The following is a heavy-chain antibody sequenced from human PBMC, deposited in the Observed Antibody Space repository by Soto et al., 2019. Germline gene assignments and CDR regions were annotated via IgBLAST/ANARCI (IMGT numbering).Heavy chain of an antibody. J-gene: IGHJ4*02. Sequence: QVQLVQSGAEVKKPGTSVRVSCKASGYTFTNYLIQWVRQAPGQRLEWMGWINVGNGNTRYSQKFQGRVTLTRDTSARTAYMDLSSLTSEDTAVYYCARALSGESITSNFWGQGTLVTVSS. CDR2: INVGNGNT. V-gene: IGHV1-3*01. CDR3: ARALSGESITSNF. D-gene: IGHD4-17*01. CDR1: GYTFTNYL.